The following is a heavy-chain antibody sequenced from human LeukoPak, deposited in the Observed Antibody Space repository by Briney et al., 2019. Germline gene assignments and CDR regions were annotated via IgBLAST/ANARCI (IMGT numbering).Heavy chain of an antibody. D-gene: IGHD6-6*01. Sequence: GGSLRLSCAASEFTFTSYELNWVRQAPGKGLEWVSYISSSGNTISYADSVKGRFTISRDNAKNSLCLQVISLRAEDTAVYYCARGPSIAARYDAFDIWGQGTMVTVSS. CDR1: EFTFTSYE. V-gene: IGHV3-48*03. CDR2: ISSSGNTI. CDR3: ARGPSIAARYDAFDI. J-gene: IGHJ3*02.